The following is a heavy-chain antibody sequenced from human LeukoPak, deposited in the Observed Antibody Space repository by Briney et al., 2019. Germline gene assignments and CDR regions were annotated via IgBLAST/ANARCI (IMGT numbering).Heavy chain of an antibody. CDR3: PGGGRYGSGVFDP. CDR1: RFTFSNSA. D-gene: IGHD3-10*01. Sequence: PGGSLRLSCAASRFTFSNSAMSWVRQAPGKGLEWISAISGGGGGTTYADSVKGRFTVSRDNSKNTLYLQMNSLRAEDTAVYYCPGGGRYGSGVFDPWGQGTLVTVSS. V-gene: IGHV3-23*01. CDR2: ISGGGGGT. J-gene: IGHJ5*02.